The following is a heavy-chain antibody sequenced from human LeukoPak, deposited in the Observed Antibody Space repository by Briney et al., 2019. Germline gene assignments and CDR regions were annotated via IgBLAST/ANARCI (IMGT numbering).Heavy chain of an antibody. CDR2: ISGSGGST. J-gene: IGHJ4*02. V-gene: IGHV3-23*01. D-gene: IGHD6-19*01. Sequence: GGSLRLSCAASGFTFSSDAMSWVRQAPGKGLEWVSAISGSGGSTYYADSVKGRFTISRDNSKNTLYLQMNSLRAEDTAVYYCAKDPKQWLGPNYFDYWGQGTLVTVSS. CDR3: AKDPKQWLGPNYFDY. CDR1: GFTFSSDA.